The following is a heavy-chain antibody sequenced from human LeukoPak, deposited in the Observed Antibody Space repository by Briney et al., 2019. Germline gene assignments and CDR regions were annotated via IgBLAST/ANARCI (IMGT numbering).Heavy chain of an antibody. CDR1: GFTFRDYY. D-gene: IGHD3-10*01. Sequence: GGSLRLSCAASGFTFRDYYMSWIRQAPGKGLEWVSYISSSGSNIYYADSVKGRFTISRNNAKNSLYLQMNSLRADDTAVYYCARDLGDSGSFNGYYWGQGTLVTVSS. CDR2: ISSSGSNI. CDR3: ARDLGDSGSFNGYY. J-gene: IGHJ4*02. V-gene: IGHV3-11*01.